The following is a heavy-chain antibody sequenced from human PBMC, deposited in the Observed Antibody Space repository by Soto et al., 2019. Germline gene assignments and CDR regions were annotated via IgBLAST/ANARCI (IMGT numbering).Heavy chain of an antibody. CDR3: TTGIIAVAVVHRDY. CDR2: IKSKTDGGTT. Sequence: PGGSLRLSCAASGFTFSNAWMNWVRQAPGKGLEWVGRIKSKTDGGTTDYAAPVKGRFTISRDDSKNTLYLQMNSLKTEVTVVYYCTTGIIAVAVVHRDYWGQGTLVTVSS. D-gene: IGHD6-19*01. CDR1: GFTFSNAW. J-gene: IGHJ4*02. V-gene: IGHV3-15*07.